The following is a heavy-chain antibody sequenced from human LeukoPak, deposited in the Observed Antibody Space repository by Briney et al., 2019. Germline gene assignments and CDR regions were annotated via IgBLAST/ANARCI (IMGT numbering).Heavy chain of an antibody. J-gene: IGHJ4*02. V-gene: IGHV3-7*04. CDR1: GFSFTNFW. CDR2: IHPEGSEK. CDR3: ARGDAFSGDH. Sequence: GGSLRLSCAVSGFSFTNFWMSWVRQAPGRGLEWVANIHPEGSEKSHVEYVKGRFTISRDNTKNFLFLEMNGLRVEHTAVYCCARGDAFSGDHWGQGTLVTVSS.